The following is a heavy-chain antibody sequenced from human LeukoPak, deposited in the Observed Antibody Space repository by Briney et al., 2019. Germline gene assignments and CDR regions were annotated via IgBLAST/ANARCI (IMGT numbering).Heavy chain of an antibody. CDR2: INPNSGGT. Sequence: ASVKVSCKASGYTFTGYYMHWVRQAPGQGLEWMGWINPNSGGTDYAQKFQGRVTMTRDTSISTAHMELSRLRSDDTAVYYCARQYCSGGSCYFDYWGQGTLVTVSS. CDR1: GYTFTGYY. CDR3: ARQYCSGGSCYFDY. D-gene: IGHD2-15*01. J-gene: IGHJ4*02. V-gene: IGHV1-2*02.